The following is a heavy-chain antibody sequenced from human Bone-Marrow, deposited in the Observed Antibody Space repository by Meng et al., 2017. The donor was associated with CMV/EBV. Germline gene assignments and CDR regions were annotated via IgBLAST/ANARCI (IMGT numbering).Heavy chain of an antibody. J-gene: IGHJ6*02. CDR1: GGTFSSYA. CDR2: IIPIFGTA. D-gene: IGHD3-3*01. Sequence: SVKVSCKASGGTFSSYAISWVRQAPGQGLEWMGGIIPIFGTANYAQKFQGRVTITTDESTSTAYMELSSLRSEDTAVYYCARGDDITIFGVVIIGYYYYGMDVWGQGTTVTVSS. V-gene: IGHV1-69*05. CDR3: ARGDDITIFGVVIIGYYYYGMDV.